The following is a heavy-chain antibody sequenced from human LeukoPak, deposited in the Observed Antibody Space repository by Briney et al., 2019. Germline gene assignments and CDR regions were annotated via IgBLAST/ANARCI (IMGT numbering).Heavy chain of an antibody. CDR3: ARAVAAAGTCWFDP. CDR1: GYSISSGYY. J-gene: IGHJ5*02. CDR2: IYHSGST. V-gene: IGHV4-38-2*02. Sequence: PSETLSLTCTVSGYSISSGYYWGWIRQPPGKGLEWIGSIYHSGSTYYNPSLKSRVIISVDTSKNQFSLKLSSVTAADTAVYYCARAVAAAGTCWFDPWGQGTLVTVSS. D-gene: IGHD6-13*01.